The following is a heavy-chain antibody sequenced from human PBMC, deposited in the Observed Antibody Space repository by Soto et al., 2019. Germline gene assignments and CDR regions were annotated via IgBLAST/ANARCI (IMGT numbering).Heavy chain of an antibody. V-gene: IGHV3-21*01. CDR3: TRDASRDSSARGWFDP. D-gene: IGHD6-13*01. J-gene: IGHJ5*02. CDR1: GFTFRSVT. CDR2: ISSNSAYI. Sequence: GGSLRLSCAASGFTFRSVTMNWVRHPPGKGLEWVSTISSNSAYIYYTDALKSRFTISRDNAKNSLHLQMNSMRAEDTAVYYCTRDASRDSSARGWFDPWGPGTLVTVSS.